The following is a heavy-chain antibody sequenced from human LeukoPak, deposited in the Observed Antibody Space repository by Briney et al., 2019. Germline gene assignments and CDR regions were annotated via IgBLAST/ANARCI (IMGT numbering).Heavy chain of an antibody. CDR3: ATTLLRLCSGGSCYSLGAFDI. J-gene: IGHJ3*02. CDR2: FDPEDGET. Sequence: GASVKVSCKVSGYTLTELSMHWVRQAPGKGLEWMGGFDPEDGETIYAQKFQGRVTMTEDTSTDTAYMELSSLRSEDTAVYYCATTLLRLCSGGSCYSLGAFDIWGQETMVTVSS. CDR1: GYTLTELS. V-gene: IGHV1-24*01. D-gene: IGHD2-15*01.